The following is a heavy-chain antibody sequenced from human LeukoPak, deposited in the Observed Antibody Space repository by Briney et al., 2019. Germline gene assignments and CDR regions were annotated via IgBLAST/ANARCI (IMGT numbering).Heavy chain of an antibody. CDR1: GFTFTTYA. D-gene: IGHD5-18*01. CDR3: AKDSELWLRGEFDY. V-gene: IGHV3-23*01. CDR2: ISGSGDST. J-gene: IGHJ4*02. Sequence: GASLRLSCAASGFTFTTYAMNWVRQAPGKGLEWVSGISGSGDSTYYGDSVKGRFTISRDNSKNTLYLQMNSLRAEDTAVYYCAKDSELWLRGEFDYWGQGTLVTVSA.